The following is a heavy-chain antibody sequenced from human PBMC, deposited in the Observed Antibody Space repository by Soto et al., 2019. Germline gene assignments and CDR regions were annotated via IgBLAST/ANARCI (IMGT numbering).Heavy chain of an antibody. CDR3: ARGWGPAF. J-gene: IGHJ4*02. D-gene: IGHD3-16*01. V-gene: IGHV4-59*01. CDR1: GGSISSYY. CDR2: IYYSGST. Sequence: QVQLQESGPGLVKPSETLSLTCTVSGGSISSYYWSWIRQPPGKGLEWIGYIYYSGSTNYNPSLKSRVSIPVDTSENQFSLKLSSVTAADTAVYYCARGWGPAFWGQGTLVTVSS.